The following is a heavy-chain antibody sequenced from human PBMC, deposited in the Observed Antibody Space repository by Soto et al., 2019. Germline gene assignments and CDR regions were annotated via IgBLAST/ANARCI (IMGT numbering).Heavy chain of an antibody. CDR2: IYYSGST. D-gene: IGHD6-6*01. V-gene: IGHV4-59*01. CDR1: GGSISSYY. CDR3: ARELTIAARFYGMDV. J-gene: IGHJ6*02. Sequence: SETLSLTCTVSGGSISSYYWSWIRQPPGKGLEWIGYIYYSGSTNYNPSLKSRVTISVDTSKNQFSLKLSSVTAADTAVYYCARELTIAARFYGMDVWGQGTTVTVSS.